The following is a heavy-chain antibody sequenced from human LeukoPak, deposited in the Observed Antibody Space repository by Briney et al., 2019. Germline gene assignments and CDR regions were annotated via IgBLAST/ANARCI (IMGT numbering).Heavy chain of an antibody. D-gene: IGHD2-2*01. CDR1: GYTFTGYY. CDR3: ARDQALVPADFDY. J-gene: IGHJ4*02. V-gene: IGHV1-2*02. CDR2: INPNSGGT. Sequence: ASVKVSCKASGYTFTGYYMHWVRQAPGQGLEWMGWINPNSGGTNYAQKFQGRVTMTRDTSISTAYMELSRLRSDDTAVYYCARDQALVPADFDYWGQGTLVTVSS.